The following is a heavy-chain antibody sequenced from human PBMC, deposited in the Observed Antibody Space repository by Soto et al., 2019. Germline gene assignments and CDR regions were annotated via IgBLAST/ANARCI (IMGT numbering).Heavy chain of an antibody. CDR3: ARDGGTIFGVVITNVHWFDP. V-gene: IGHV1-46*03. D-gene: IGHD3-3*01. Sequence: GASVKVSCKASGYTFTSYYMHWVRQAPGQGHEWMGIINPSGGSTSYAQKFQGRVTMTRDTSTSTVYMELSSLRSEDTAVYYCARDGGTIFGVVITNVHWFDPWGQGTLVTVSS. CDR1: GYTFTSYY. J-gene: IGHJ5*02. CDR2: INPSGGST.